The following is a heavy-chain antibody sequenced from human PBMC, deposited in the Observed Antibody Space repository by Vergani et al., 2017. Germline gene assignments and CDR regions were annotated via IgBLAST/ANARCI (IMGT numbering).Heavy chain of an antibody. V-gene: IGHV3-9*01. CDR2: ISWNSGSI. J-gene: IGHJ3*02. Sequence: EVQLVESGGDLVQPGRSLRLSCAASGFTFDDYAMHWVRQAPGKGLEWVSGISWNSGSIGYADSVNGRFTISRDNAKNSLYLQMNSLRTEDTALYYCAKALYSNYGGDAFDIWGQGTMVTVSS. CDR1: GFTFDDYA. CDR3: AKALYSNYGGDAFDI. D-gene: IGHD4-11*01.